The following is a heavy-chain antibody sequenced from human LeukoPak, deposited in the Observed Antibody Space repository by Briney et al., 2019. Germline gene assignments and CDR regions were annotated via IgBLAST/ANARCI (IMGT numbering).Heavy chain of an antibody. D-gene: IGHD3-22*01. CDR1: GYTFTSYA. Sequence: SVKVSCKASGYTFTSYAISWVRQAPGQGLEWMGGIIPIFGTANYAQKFQGRVTITADESTSTAYMELSSLRSEDTAVYYCASDLPANYYDSSGYRYWGQGTLVTVSS. V-gene: IGHV1-69*13. J-gene: IGHJ4*02. CDR2: IIPIFGTA. CDR3: ASDLPANYYDSSGYRY.